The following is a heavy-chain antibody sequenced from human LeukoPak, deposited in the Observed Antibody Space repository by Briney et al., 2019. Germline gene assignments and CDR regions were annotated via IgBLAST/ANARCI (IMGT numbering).Heavy chain of an antibody. J-gene: IGHJ4*02. V-gene: IGHV3-74*01. CDR1: GFTFSSYW. D-gene: IGHD6-13*01. Sequence: GGSLRLSCAASGFTFSSYWMHWVRQAPGKGLLWVSRINSDGSSTSYADSVKGRFTISRDNAKNTLYLQMNSLRAEDTAVYYCARRIAAAAAPYYFDYWGQGTLVAVSS. CDR3: ARRIAAAAAPYYFDY. CDR2: INSDGSST.